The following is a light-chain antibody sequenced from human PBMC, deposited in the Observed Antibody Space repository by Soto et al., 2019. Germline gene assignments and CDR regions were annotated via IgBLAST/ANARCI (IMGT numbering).Light chain of an antibody. V-gene: IGKV1-33*01. J-gene: IGKJ5*01. Sequence: DARMGQSTACESVSLGHSVVLSGQATQDIRKYLNWYQQKPGKAPKLLIYDASSLETGVPSRFSGSGSGTDFTLTISSLQPEDFATYYCQQYDNLPLIFGQGTLPEI. CDR1: QDIRKY. CDR2: DAS. CDR3: QQYDNLPLI.